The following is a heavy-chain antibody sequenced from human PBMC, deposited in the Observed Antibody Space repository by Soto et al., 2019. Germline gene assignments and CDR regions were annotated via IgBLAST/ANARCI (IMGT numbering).Heavy chain of an antibody. CDR3: ARAYGSNFDY. J-gene: IGHJ4*02. D-gene: IGHD6-13*01. V-gene: IGHV4-30-4*01. Sequence: SETLSLTCTVSGGSISSGNYYWSWIRQPPGKGLEWIGFISYSGSTYYSLSLKSRVTISVDTSKNQFSLNLSFVTAADTAVYYCARAYGSNFDYWGQGTLVTVSS. CDR1: GGSISSGNYY. CDR2: ISYSGST.